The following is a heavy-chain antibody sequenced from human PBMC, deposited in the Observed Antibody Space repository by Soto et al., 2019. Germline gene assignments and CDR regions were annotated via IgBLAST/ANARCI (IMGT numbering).Heavy chain of an antibody. CDR2: LSRGGDNT. CDR1: GFTFNSYA. J-gene: IGHJ4*02. CDR3: AKDELLEYDSRGYLFDY. Sequence: EVQVLESGGGLVQPGGSLRLSCAASGFTFNSYAMTWVRQAPGQGLEWVSALSRGGDNTYNADAVKDRLTISRDNSKNTLYLQINSLRDEDTAIYYCAKDELLEYDSRGYLFDYWGQGTVVTVSS. V-gene: IGHV3-23*01. D-gene: IGHD3-22*01.